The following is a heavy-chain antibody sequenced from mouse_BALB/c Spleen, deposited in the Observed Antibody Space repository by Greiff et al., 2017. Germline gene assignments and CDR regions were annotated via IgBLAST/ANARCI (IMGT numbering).Heavy chain of an antibody. CDR1: GFSLTSYG. V-gene: IGHV2-2*02. D-gene: IGHD3-1*01. CDR3: AREGYGFAY. Sequence: VQLQQSGPGLVQPSQSLSITCTVSGFSLTSYGVHWVRQSPGKGLEWLGVIWSGGSTDYNAAFISRLSISKDNSTSQVFFKMNSLQANDTAIYYCAREGYGFAYWGQGTLVTVSA. CDR2: IWSGGST. J-gene: IGHJ3*01.